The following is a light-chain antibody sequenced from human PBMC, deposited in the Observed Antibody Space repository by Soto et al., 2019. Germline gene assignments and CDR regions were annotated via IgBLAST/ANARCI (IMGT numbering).Light chain of an antibody. CDR1: QSVLYSSNNKNY. CDR3: QQYYSAHRT. J-gene: IGKJ1*01. V-gene: IGKV4-1*01. CDR2: WAS. Sequence: DIVMTQSPDSLAVSLGERATINCKSSQSVLYSSNNKNYLAWYQQKPGQPPKLLIYWASTRESGVPYRFSGNRAGRNLTLTISTPQAEDVAVYYCQQYYSAHRTVGQRTKVDIK.